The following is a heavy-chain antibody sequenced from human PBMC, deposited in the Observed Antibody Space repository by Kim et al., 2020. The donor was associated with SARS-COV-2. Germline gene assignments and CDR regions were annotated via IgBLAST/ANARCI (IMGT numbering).Heavy chain of an antibody. CDR2: EGNEK. D-gene: IGHD3-16*01. J-gene: IGHJ4*02. CDR3: TRAGGWY. Sequence: EGNEKYYVESVKGRFTISRDNAKNSLYLQMNRLRVEDTAVYYCTRAGGWYWGQGSLVTVSS. V-gene: IGHV3-7*03.